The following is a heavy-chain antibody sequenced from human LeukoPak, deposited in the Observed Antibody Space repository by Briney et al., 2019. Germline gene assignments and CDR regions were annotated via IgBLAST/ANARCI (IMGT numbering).Heavy chain of an antibody. J-gene: IGHJ3*02. D-gene: IGHD3/OR15-3a*01. V-gene: IGHV3-66*01. CDR2: SYSGGST. CDR3: ARDGDWASRWADAFDI. CDR1: RFRVSSNY. Sequence: LGGSLPLSCAASRFRVSSNYMSWVRRAPAPGLGCVAVSYSGGSTYYAEPVNRRVSISKDSSKNTQYLQMNTLSAEDTAVYCCARDGDWASRWADAFDIWGQGTMVTVSS.